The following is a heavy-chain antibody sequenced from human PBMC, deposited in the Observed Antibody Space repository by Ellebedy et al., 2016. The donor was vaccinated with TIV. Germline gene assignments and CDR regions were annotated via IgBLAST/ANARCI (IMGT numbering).Heavy chain of an antibody. J-gene: IGHJ4*02. CDR3: AKDIGSGWNIFAY. CDR2: ITTNSKTT. Sequence: GESLKISXAASGFAFSAYNMDWVRQAPGKGLEWISYITTNSKTTYYADSVKGRFTISRDNSRNMLYLQMNSLRAEDTAIYYCAKDIGSGWNIFAYWGQGTLVTVSS. CDR1: GFAFSAYN. D-gene: IGHD6-19*01. V-gene: IGHV3-48*01.